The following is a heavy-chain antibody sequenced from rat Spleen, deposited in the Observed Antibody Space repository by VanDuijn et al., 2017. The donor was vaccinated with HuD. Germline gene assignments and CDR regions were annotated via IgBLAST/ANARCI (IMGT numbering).Heavy chain of an antibody. J-gene: IGHJ4*01. D-gene: IGHD1-4*01. Sequence: EVQLVESGGGLVQPGGSLKLSCVASGFTFNNYWMTWIRQVPGKGLEWVASITNASGRTYYPDSVKGRFTVSRDTAQNILYLQMNSLRSEETATYYCARHGLPGYGVMDAWGQGASVTVSS. CDR2: ITNASGRT. CDR3: ARHGLPGYGVMDA. V-gene: IGHV5-31*01. CDR1: GFTFNNYW.